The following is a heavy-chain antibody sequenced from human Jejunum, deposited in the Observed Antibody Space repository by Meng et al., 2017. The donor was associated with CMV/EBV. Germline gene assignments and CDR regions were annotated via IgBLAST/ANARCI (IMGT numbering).Heavy chain of an antibody. CDR3: LLTPRRVGHGMDV. D-gene: IGHD2-15*01. J-gene: IGHJ6*02. CDR1: GYTFTSSD. V-gene: IGHV1-8*01. Sequence: ASGYTFTSSDINWVRQATGQGLEGMGWMNPNNGNTGYGQKFQGRVTLTRNTAISTAYMELSSLRSEDTAVYYCLLTPRRVGHGMDVWGQGTTVTVSS. CDR2: MNPNNGNT.